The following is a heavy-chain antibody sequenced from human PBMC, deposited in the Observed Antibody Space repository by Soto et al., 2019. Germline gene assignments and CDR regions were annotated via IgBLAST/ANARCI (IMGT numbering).Heavy chain of an antibody. Sequence: QVQLVQSGAEVRKPGSSVKVSCKASGGTFSDFTFGWVRQAPGQGLEWMGGIIPIFGKAFYAQKFQGRVTITADDSTNTAYMELSSLASEDTALYYCASLKGISGEILDVFNIWGQGTMVTVSS. CDR1: GGTFSDFT. CDR2: IIPIFGKA. D-gene: IGHD1-26*01. J-gene: IGHJ3*02. CDR3: ASLKGISGEILDVFNI. V-gene: IGHV1-69*12.